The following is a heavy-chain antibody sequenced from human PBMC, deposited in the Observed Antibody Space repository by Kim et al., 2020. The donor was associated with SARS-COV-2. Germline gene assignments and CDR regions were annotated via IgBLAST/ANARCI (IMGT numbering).Heavy chain of an antibody. D-gene: IGHD3-16*01. J-gene: IGHJ4*02. Sequence: SETLSLTCAVYGGSFSGYYWSWIRQPPGKGLEWIGEINHSGSTNYNPSLKSRVTISVDTSKNQFSLKLSSVTAADTAVYYCARGGLFFGWPRKAYYFDYWGQGTLVTVSS. V-gene: IGHV4-34*01. CDR2: INHSGST. CDR3: ARGGLFFGWPRKAYYFDY. CDR1: GGSFSGYY.